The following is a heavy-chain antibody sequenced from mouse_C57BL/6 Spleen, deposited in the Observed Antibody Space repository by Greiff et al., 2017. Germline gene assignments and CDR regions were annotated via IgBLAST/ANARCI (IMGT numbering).Heavy chain of an antibody. V-gene: IGHV1-80*01. Sequence: QVQLQQSGAELVKPGASVKISCKASGYAFSSYWMNWVKQRPGKGLEWIGQIYPGDGDTNYNGKFKGKATLTADKSSSTAYMQLSSLTSEDSAVYFCARAGDYDGAMDYWGQGTSVTVSS. CDR3: ARAGDYDGAMDY. CDR2: IYPGDGDT. CDR1: GYAFSSYW. D-gene: IGHD2-4*01. J-gene: IGHJ4*01.